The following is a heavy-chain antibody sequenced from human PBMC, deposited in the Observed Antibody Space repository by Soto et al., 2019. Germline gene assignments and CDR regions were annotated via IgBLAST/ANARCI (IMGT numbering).Heavy chain of an antibody. CDR2: ISYDGSNK. CDR3: ARGRDRVDWTSPFDY. CDR1: GFTFSDYP. D-gene: IGHD3-9*01. Sequence: QVQLVESGGGVVQPGRSLRLSCAASGFTFSDYPMHWVRQAPGKGLEWVTIISYDGSNKIYADSVKGRFTISRDNSKNPLHLQRNSLRVEDTAVYRCARGRDRVDWTSPFDYWGPGTLVTVSS. J-gene: IGHJ4*02. V-gene: IGHV3-30-3*01.